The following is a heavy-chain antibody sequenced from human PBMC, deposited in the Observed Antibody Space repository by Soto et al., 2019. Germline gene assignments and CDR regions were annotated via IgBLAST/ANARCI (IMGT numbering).Heavy chain of an antibody. CDR3: ARMWLFNPFDC. CDR2: TRNKANSYTT. J-gene: IGHJ4*02. CDR1: GFTFSDHY. V-gene: IGHV3-72*01. D-gene: IGHD3-22*01. Sequence: GSLRLSCAASGFTFSDHYMDWVRQAPGKGLEWVGRTRNKANSYTTEYAASVKGRFTISRDDSKNSLYLQMNSLRAEDTAVYYCARMWLFNPFDCWGQGTLVTVSS.